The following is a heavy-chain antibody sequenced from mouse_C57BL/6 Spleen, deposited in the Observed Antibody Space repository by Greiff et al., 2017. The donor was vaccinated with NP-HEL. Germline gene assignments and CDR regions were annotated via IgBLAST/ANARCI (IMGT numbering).Heavy chain of an antibody. Sequence: VQLQESGAELVKPGASVKISCKASGYAFSSYWMNWVKQRPGKGLEWIGQIYPGDGDTNYNGKFKGKATLTADKSSSTAYMQLSSLTSEDSAVYFCAREGGLRRGDYYAMDYWGQGTSVTVSS. J-gene: IGHJ4*01. V-gene: IGHV1-80*01. D-gene: IGHD2-4*01. CDR2: IYPGDGDT. CDR1: GYAFSSYW. CDR3: AREGGLRRGDYYAMDY.